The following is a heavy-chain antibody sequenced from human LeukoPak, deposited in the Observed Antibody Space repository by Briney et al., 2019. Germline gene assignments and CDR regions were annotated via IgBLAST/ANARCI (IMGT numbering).Heavy chain of an antibody. Sequence: SGPTLVNPTQTLTLTCTFSGFSLSTSGGVGWIRQPPGKALEWLALIYWNDDKRYSPSLKSRLTITKDTSKNQVVLTMTNMDPEDTATYYCARRPYSGYVYNWFDPWGQGTLVTVSS. CDR2: IYWNDDK. D-gene: IGHD5-12*01. V-gene: IGHV2-5*01. CDR3: ARRPYSGYVYNWFDP. J-gene: IGHJ5*02. CDR1: GFSLSTSGG.